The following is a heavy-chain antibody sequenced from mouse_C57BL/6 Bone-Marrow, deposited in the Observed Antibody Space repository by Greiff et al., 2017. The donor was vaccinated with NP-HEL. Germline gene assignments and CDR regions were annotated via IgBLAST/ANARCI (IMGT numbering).Heavy chain of an antibody. CDR3: ARELDYYYNAMGY. V-gene: IGHV1-64*01. D-gene: IGHD2-13*01. CDR2: IHPNSGST. J-gene: IGHJ4*01. Sequence: QVQLQQPGAELVKPGASVKLSCKASGYTFTSYWMHWVKQRPGQGLEWIGMIHPNSGSTNYNEKFKSKATLTVDKSSSTAYMQLSSLTSEDSAVYYCARELDYYYNAMGYWGQGTSVTVSS. CDR1: GYTFTSYW.